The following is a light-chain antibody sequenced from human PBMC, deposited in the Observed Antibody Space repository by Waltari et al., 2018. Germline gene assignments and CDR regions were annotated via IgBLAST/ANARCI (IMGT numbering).Light chain of an antibody. Sequence: VLTQSPATLSLSPGERATLSCRSSQSLVFSDGNTYLNWFQQRPGQSPRRLIYKVSDRDSGVPDRFSGSGSGPDFTLKISRVEAEDVGVYYCMQATHWPYTFGQGTKLEIK. CDR2: KVS. CDR1: QSLVFSDGNTY. CDR3: MQATHWPYT. J-gene: IGKJ2*01. V-gene: IGKV2-30*01.